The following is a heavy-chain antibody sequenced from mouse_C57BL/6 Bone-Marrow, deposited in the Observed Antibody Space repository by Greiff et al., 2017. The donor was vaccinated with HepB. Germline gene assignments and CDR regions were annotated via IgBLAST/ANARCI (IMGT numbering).Heavy chain of an antibody. CDR3: ARGLRLAY. CDR2: INPNNGGT. Sequence: EVKLQQSGPELVKPGASVKISCKASGYTFTDYYMNWVKQSHGKSLEWIGDINPNNGGTSYNQKFKGKATLTVDKSSSTAYMELRSLTSEDSAVYYCARGLRLAYWGQGTLVTVSA. CDR1: GYTFTDYY. V-gene: IGHV1-26*01. J-gene: IGHJ3*01. D-gene: IGHD2-4*01.